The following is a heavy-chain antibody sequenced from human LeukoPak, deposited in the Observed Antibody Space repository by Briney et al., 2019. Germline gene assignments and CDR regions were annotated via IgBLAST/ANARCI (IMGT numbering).Heavy chain of an antibody. V-gene: IGHV3-74*01. Sequence: GGSLRLSCTASGFTFRTFWMHWVRQPPGKGLVWVSRISGDGNSTDYADSVKGRFTISRDNAKNSLYLQMNSLRAEDTAVYYCARQIGYSSSWVYWGQGTLVTVSS. CDR3: ARQIGYSSSWVY. CDR2: ISGDGNST. D-gene: IGHD6-13*01. CDR1: GFTFRTFW. J-gene: IGHJ4*02.